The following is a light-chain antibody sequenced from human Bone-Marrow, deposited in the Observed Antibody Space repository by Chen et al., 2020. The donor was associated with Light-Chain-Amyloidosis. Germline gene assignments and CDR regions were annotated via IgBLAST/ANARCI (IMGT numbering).Light chain of an antibody. Sequence: QSALTQPASVSGSPGQSITISCTGTSSDVGSYNLVSWYQQHPGKAPKLMIYDDNKRPSGVSNRCSGSKSGNTASLTISGLQADDEADYYCCSYAGSSTWVFGGGTKLTVL. CDR3: CSYAGSSTWV. J-gene: IGLJ3*02. CDR2: DDN. CDR1: SSDVGSYNL. V-gene: IGLV2-23*01.